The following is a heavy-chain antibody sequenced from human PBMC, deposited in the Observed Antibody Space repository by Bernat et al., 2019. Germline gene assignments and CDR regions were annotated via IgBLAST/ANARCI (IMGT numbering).Heavy chain of an antibody. CDR1: GFGFNNAW. J-gene: IGHJ4*02. CDR2: IKSKTDGGTK. V-gene: IGHV3-15*07. CDR3: TTDPYHLRIWY. D-gene: IGHD2-15*01. Sequence: EVHLVESGGGLVKPGGSLRLSCAASGFGFNNAWMNWVRQAPGKGLEWVGRIKSKTDGGTKDYAAPVKGRFTISRDDSKNTLYLQMNSLKTEDTAVYYCTTDPYHLRIWYWGQGPLVTVSS.